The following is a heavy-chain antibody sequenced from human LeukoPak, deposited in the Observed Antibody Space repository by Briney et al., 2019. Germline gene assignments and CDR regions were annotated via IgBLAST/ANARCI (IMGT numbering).Heavy chain of an antibody. CDR3: ARGIAARLEYAFDI. CDR2: IYSGGST. Sequence: PGGSLRLSCAASGFTVSSNYMSWVRQAPGKGLEWVSVIYSGGSTYYADSVKGRFTISRDNSKNTLYLQMNSLRAEDTAVYYCARGIAARLEYAFDIWGQGTMVTVSS. D-gene: IGHD6-6*01. J-gene: IGHJ3*02. V-gene: IGHV3-53*01. CDR1: GFTVSSNY.